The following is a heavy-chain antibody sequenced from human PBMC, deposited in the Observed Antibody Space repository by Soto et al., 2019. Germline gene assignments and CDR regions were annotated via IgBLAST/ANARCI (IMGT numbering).Heavy chain of an antibody. D-gene: IGHD3-22*01. CDR2: IYYSGST. CDR3: ARTYYYDSSAPTPFDY. J-gene: IGHJ4*02. Sequence: SETLSLTCSVSGVSISSGDYYWNWIRQPPGKGLEWIGYIYYSGSTYYNPSLKSRVTISVDTSKNQFSLKLTSVTAADTAVYYCARTYYYDSSAPTPFDYRGQGTLVTVSS. CDR1: GVSISSGDYY. V-gene: IGHV4-30-4*01.